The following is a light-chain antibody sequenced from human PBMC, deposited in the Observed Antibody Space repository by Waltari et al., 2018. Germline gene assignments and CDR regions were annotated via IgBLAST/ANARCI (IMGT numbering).Light chain of an antibody. CDR2: DAF. Sequence: EIVLTQSPATLSLSQGERDTLSCRASQSVSSHLAWYQQKPGQAPRLLIYDAFNRATGIPARFSGSGSGTDFTLTISSLEPEDFAVYYCQQRSNWITFGQGTRLEIK. CDR1: QSVSSH. J-gene: IGKJ5*01. CDR3: QQRSNWIT. V-gene: IGKV3-11*01.